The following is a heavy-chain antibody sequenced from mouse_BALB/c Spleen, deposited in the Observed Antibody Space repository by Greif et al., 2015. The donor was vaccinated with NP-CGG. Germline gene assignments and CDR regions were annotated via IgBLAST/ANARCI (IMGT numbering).Heavy chain of an antibody. Sequence: QVQLQQSGAELAKPGASVKMSCKASGYTFTSYWMHWVKQRPGQGLEWIGYINPSTGYTEYNQKFKDKATLTADKSSSTAYMQLSSLTSEDSAVYYCYYYGSSYAMDYWGQGTSVTVSS. CDR3: YYYGSSYAMDY. CDR1: GYTFTSYW. D-gene: IGHD1-1*01. CDR2: INPSTGYT. V-gene: IGHV1-7*01. J-gene: IGHJ4*01.